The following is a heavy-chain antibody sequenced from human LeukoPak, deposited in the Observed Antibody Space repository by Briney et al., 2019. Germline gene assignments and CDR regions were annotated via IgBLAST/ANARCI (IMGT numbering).Heavy chain of an antibody. J-gene: IGHJ6*02. CDR2: IKQDGSEK. CDR1: GFTFSSYW. Sequence: PGGSLRLSCAASGFTFSSYWMSWVRQAPGKGLEWVANIKQDGSEKYYVDSVKGRFTISRDNAKNSLYLQMNSLRAEDTAVYYCARDNVAAAGTNYYFYYGMDVWGQGTTVTVSS. D-gene: IGHD6-13*01. V-gene: IGHV3-7*01. CDR3: ARDNVAAAGTNYYFYYGMDV.